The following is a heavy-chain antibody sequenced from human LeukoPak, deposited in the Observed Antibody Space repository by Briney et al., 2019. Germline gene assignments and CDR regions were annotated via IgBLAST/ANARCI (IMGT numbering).Heavy chain of an antibody. CDR1: GFAFTNAC. D-gene: IGHD5-12*01. J-gene: IGHJ4*02. CDR2: IRSKNNGGTT. CDR3: TTDPGYRGLYYFAY. V-gene: IGHV3-15*01. Sequence: GSLRLSCEASGFAFTNACMSWVRRAPGKGLEWVGRIRSKNNGGTTDYAAPVRGRFSISRDDSKSTLYLQMNSLKTEDTAVYYCTTDPGYRGLYYFAYWGQGTLVTVSS.